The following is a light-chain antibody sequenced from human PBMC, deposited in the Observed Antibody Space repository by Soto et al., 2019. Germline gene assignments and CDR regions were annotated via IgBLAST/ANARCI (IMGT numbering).Light chain of an antibody. CDR2: TSS. Sequence: DIQMTQSPSSLSASVGDRVMITCRASQTISSYLNWYQQKPGKAPKLLIYTSSSLQSGVPSRFSGNGTGTDLNLTISSMQPEDFATYYCQQSYSTPQTFGEGTKVEIK. CDR1: QTISSY. CDR3: QQSYSTPQT. J-gene: IGKJ4*01. V-gene: IGKV1-39*01.